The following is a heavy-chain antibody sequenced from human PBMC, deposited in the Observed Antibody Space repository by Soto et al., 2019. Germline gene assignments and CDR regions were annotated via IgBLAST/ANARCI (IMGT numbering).Heavy chain of an antibody. D-gene: IGHD3-3*01. CDR3: ARYGFLGSSYYYYYGMDV. CDR1: GASISSSSYY. CDR2: IYYSGST. Sequence: PSETLSLTCTVSGASISSSSYYWGWIRQPPGKGLEWIGSIYYSGSTYYNPSLKSRVTISVDTSKNQFSLKLSSVTAADTAVYYCARYGFLGSSYYYYYGMDVWGQGTTVT. J-gene: IGHJ6*02. V-gene: IGHV4-39*01.